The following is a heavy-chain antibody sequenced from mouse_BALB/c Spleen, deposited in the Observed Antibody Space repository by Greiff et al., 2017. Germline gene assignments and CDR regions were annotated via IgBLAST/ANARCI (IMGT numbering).Heavy chain of an antibody. CDR2: ISSGGSYT. D-gene: IGHD1-2*01. Sequence: EVMLVESGGDLVKPGGSLKLSCAASGFTFSSYGMSWVRQTPDKGLEWVATISSGGSYTYYPDSVKGRFTISRDNAKNTLYLQMSSLKSEDTAMYYCARRGAATSYFDYWGQGTTLTVSS. J-gene: IGHJ2*01. CDR1: GFTFSSYG. CDR3: ARRGAATSYFDY. V-gene: IGHV5-6*02.